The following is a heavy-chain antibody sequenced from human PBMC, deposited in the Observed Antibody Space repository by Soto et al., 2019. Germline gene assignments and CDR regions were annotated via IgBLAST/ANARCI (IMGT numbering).Heavy chain of an antibody. CDR2: ISSDGRST. CDR1: GFTFSSFW. J-gene: IGHJ4*02. D-gene: IGHD6-19*01. Sequence: GGSLRLSCAASGFTFSSFWMHWVRQAPGKGLVWVSRISSDGRSTSYADSVKGRFTISRDNAKNTLYLQMNSLRAEDTAVYYCATQKGGAVYWGQGTLVTVYS. CDR3: ATQKGGAVY. V-gene: IGHV3-74*01.